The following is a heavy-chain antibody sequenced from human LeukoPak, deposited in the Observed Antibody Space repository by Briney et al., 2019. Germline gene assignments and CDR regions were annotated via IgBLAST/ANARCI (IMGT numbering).Heavy chain of an antibody. J-gene: IGHJ5*02. Sequence: GALRLSCAASGFPFSSYGMHWVRQAPGKGLEWVAVIWYDGSNKYYADSVKGRLTISRDNSKNTLYLQMNSLRAEDTAVYYCAKGGTYYYDSSGYPFDPWGQGTLVTVSS. V-gene: IGHV3-30*02. D-gene: IGHD3-22*01. CDR1: GFPFSSYG. CDR2: IWYDGSNK. CDR3: AKGGTYYYDSSGYPFDP.